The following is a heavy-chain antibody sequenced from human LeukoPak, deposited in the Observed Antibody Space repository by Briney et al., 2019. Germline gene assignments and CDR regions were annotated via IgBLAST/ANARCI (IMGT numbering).Heavy chain of an antibody. CDR1: GYTFTSYD. CDR3: ARGSYDYVWGSYRLGDY. D-gene: IGHD3-16*02. CDR2: MNPNSGNT. V-gene: IGHV1-8*01. J-gene: IGHJ4*02. Sequence: APVKVSCKASGYTFTSYDINWVRQATGQGLEWMGWMNPNSGNTGYAQKFQGRVTMTRNTSISTAYMELSSLRSEDTAVYYCARGSYDYVWGSYRLGDYWGQGTLVTVSS.